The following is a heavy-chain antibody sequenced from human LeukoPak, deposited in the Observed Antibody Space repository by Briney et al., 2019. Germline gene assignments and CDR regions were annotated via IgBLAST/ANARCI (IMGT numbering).Heavy chain of an antibody. Sequence: PSENLSFNCTVSAGSVSVGNTYWSWIRQPPGEGLEWVGYTYSTGSTSYNPSLKSRVSISVDTSNNQFSLKLKSVTAADAALYFCARGRYYDSLTGSERGAFDVWGQGTMVTVSS. CDR2: TYSTGST. V-gene: IGHV4-61*01. CDR3: ARGRYYDSLTGSERGAFDV. J-gene: IGHJ3*01. D-gene: IGHD3-9*01. CDR1: AGSVSVGNTY.